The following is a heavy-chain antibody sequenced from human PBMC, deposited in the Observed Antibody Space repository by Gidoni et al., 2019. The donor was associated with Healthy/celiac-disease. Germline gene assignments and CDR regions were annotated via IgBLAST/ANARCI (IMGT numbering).Heavy chain of an antibody. Sequence: QLQLQESGSGLVKPSQTLSLTCAVSGGSISSGGYSWSWIRQPPGKGLEWIGYIYHSGSTYYNPSLKSRVTISVDRSKNQFSLKLSSVTAADTAVYYCARGGGHSGYDWYYFDYWGQGTLVTVSS. CDR3: ARGGGHSGYDWYYFDY. D-gene: IGHD5-12*01. J-gene: IGHJ4*02. CDR1: GGSISSGGYS. CDR2: IYHSGST. V-gene: IGHV4-30-2*01.